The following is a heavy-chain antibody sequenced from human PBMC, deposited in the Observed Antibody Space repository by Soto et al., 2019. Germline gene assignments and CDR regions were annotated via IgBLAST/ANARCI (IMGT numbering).Heavy chain of an antibody. V-gene: IGHV4-34*02. D-gene: IGHD2-2*01. CDR2: VCPGGRT. J-gene: IGHJ5*02. CDR1: GGSFNNYC. CDR3: ARGDYAQSDAYNWFDP. Sequence: QVRLQQWGAGLVRPSETLSLTCAVYGGSFNNYCWSWIRQPPGKGLEWIGEVCPGGRTNYSPTLQRKVPIAVEASKTQFSLRLTSVTVADTAVSYCARGDYAQSDAYNWFDPWGQGNLVILAS.